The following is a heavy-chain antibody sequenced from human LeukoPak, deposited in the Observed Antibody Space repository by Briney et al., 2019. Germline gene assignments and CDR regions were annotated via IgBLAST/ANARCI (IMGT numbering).Heavy chain of an antibody. CDR3: AREGSWYWDAFDI. J-gene: IGHJ3*02. CDR1: GFTFSSYG. Sequence: GGSLRLSCAASGFTFSSYGMNWVRQAPGKGLEWVSYISSSGSTIYYADSVKGRFTISRDNAKNSLYLQMNSLRAEDTAVYYCAREGSWYWDAFDIWGQGTMVTVSS. D-gene: IGHD6-13*01. CDR2: ISSSGSTI. V-gene: IGHV3-48*03.